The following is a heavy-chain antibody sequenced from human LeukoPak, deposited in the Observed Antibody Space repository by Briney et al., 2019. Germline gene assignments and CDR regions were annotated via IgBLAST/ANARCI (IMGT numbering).Heavy chain of an antibody. V-gene: IGHV1-2*02. CDR1: GYSFTDYY. CDR3: ARADRLHGGPYLIGP. J-gene: IGHJ5*02. CDR2: INPNSGGT. Sequence: ASVKVSCKTSGYSFTDYYMHWVRQAPAQGLDWMGWINPNSGGTSSAQKFQGRVTMTRHTSISTVYMEVSWLTSDDTAIYYCARADRLHGGPYLIGPWGQGTLVTVSS. D-gene: IGHD2-21*01.